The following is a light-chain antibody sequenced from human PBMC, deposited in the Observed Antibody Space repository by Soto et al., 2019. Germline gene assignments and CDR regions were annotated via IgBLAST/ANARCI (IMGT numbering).Light chain of an antibody. Sequence: EILMTQSPATLSVSPGERATLSCRASQNVINNLAWYQQKPGQAPRLLIYGASTRATGIPVRFSGSGSGTEFTLIISSLQSEDFAVYYCQQYNNWPPYTFGQGTKLEIK. V-gene: IGKV3-15*01. J-gene: IGKJ2*01. CDR2: GAS. CDR1: QNVINN. CDR3: QQYNNWPPYT.